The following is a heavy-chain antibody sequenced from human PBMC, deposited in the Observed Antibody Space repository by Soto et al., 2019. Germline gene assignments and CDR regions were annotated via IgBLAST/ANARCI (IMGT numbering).Heavy chain of an antibody. CDR1: GFTFSTYV. CDR3: AKERSSGWSLDY. D-gene: IGHD6-19*01. CDR2: ISGSGDST. V-gene: IGHV3-23*01. J-gene: IGHJ4*02. Sequence: VQLLESGGGLVQPGGSLRLSCAASGFTFSTYVMNWVRQAPGKGLEWVSGISGSGDSTYYADSVKGRFTVSRDNSKNTLYLQMNSLRAEDTAVFYCAKERSSGWSLDYWGQGTLVTVSS.